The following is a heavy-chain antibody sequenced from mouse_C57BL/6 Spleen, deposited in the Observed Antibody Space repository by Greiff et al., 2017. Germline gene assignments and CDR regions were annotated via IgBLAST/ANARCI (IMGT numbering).Heavy chain of an antibody. CDR2: IYPGSGSS. CDR1: GYTFTNYW. D-gene: IGHD2-1*01. Sequence: QVQLQQPGAELVKPGASVKMSCKASGYTFTNYWITWVKQRPGQGLAWIGDIYPGSGSSNYNEKFKSKATLPVDTSSSTAYMQLSSLTSEDSAVYYCARRNYYGHYCAMYYWGQGTSVTVSS. V-gene: IGHV1-55*01. J-gene: IGHJ4*01. CDR3: ARRNYYGHYCAMYY.